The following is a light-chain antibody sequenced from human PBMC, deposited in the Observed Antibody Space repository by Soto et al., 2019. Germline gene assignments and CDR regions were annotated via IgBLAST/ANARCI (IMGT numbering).Light chain of an antibody. CDR2: GAS. CDR3: HQYDSSPLT. V-gene: IGKV3-20*01. J-gene: IGKJ4*01. CDR1: QSVSSSY. Sequence: EIVLTQSPGTLSLSPGERAALSCRARQSVSSSYLAWYQQKPGQAPRLLIYGASSRATGIPDRFSGSGSGTDFTLTISRLEPEDFAVYYCHQYDSSPLTFGGGTKVEIK.